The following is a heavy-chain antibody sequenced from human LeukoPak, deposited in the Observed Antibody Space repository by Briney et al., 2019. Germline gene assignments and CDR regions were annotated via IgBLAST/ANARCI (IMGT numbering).Heavy chain of an antibody. D-gene: IGHD6-13*01. CDR2: IDHSGST. CDR1: GDSISSYY. J-gene: IGHJ4*02. V-gene: IGHV4-34*01. CDR3: ARGKRGYSSSWYDY. Sequence: SETLSLTCTVSGDSISSYYWSWIRQPPGKGLEWIGEIDHSGSTNYNPSLKSRVTISVDTSKNQFSLKLSSVTAADTAVYYCARGKRGYSSSWYDYWGQGTLVTVSS.